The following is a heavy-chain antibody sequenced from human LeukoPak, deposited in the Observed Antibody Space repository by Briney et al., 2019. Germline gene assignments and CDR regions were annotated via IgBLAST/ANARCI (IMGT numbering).Heavy chain of an antibody. D-gene: IGHD6-13*01. J-gene: IGHJ4*02. CDR2: ISSSGSTI. CDR3: AKSYSSSLPLDY. V-gene: IGHV3-11*04. CDR1: GFTFSDYY. Sequence: GGSLRLSCAASGFTFSDYYMSWIRQAPGKGLEWVSYISSSGSTIYYADSVKGRFTISRDNAKNPLYLQMNSLRAEDTAVYYCAKSYSSSLPLDYWGQGTLVTVSS.